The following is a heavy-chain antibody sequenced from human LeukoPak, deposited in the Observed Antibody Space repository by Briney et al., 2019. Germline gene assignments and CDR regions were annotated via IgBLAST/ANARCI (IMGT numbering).Heavy chain of an antibody. Sequence: RGSLRLSLAASGFTLSHYAMSWVRPAPRKGLEWVSAISGCGGSTYYADSVKGRFTISRDNSKNTLYLQMNSLRAEDTAVYYCAEGKLLWFGEFKTYGMDVWGQGTTVTVSS. CDR3: AEGKLLWFGEFKTYGMDV. CDR1: GFTLSHYA. J-gene: IGHJ6*02. V-gene: IGHV3-23*01. D-gene: IGHD3-10*01. CDR2: ISGCGGST.